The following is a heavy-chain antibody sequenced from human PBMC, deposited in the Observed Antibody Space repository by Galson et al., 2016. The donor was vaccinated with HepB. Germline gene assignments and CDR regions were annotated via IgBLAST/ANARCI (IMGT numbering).Heavy chain of an antibody. CDR3: AKPRIAAAGTFDY. J-gene: IGHJ4*02. V-gene: IGHV3-9*01. CDR1: GFSLDRYA. CDR2: ISWNSGNI. Sequence: SLRLSCAVSGFSLDRYAMHWVRLVPGKGLEWVSGISWNSGNIGYADSVKGRFTISRDNAKNSLYLQMNSLRTEDTAFYYCAKPRIAAAGTFDYWGQGTLVIVSS. D-gene: IGHD6-13*01.